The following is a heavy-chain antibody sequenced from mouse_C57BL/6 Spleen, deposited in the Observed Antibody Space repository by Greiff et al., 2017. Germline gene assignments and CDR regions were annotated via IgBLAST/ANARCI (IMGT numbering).Heavy chain of an antibody. Sequence: VQLQQPGAELVKPGASVKMSCKASGYTFTSYWITWVKQRPGQGLEWIGDIYPGSGSTNYNEKFKSKATLTVDTSSSTAYMQLSSLTSEDSAVYYCARHYYGSSYYAMDYWGQGTSVTVSS. D-gene: IGHD1-1*01. J-gene: IGHJ4*01. V-gene: IGHV1-55*01. CDR2: IYPGSGST. CDR1: GYTFTSYW. CDR3: ARHYYGSSYYAMDY.